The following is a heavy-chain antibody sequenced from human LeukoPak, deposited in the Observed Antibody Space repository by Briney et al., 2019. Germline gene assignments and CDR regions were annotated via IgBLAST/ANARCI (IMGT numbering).Heavy chain of an antibody. CDR1: GFISSTYT. V-gene: IGHV3-23*01. CDR2: MTGGGGTT. J-gene: IGHJ4*02. CDR3: AKDRVPDGVWEIDY. D-gene: IGHD1-14*01. Sequence: GGSLRLACAASGFISSTYTMNWVRQVPGKGLEWVSGMTGGGGTTFYTGSVKGRFTISGDNSKNTLYLQMNSLRVEDTAVYYCAKDRVPDGVWEIDYWGPGTLVIVSS.